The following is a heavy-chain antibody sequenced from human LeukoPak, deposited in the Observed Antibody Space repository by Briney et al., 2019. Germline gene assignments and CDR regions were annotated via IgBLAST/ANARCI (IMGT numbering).Heavy chain of an antibody. CDR2: IYILGSA. Sequence: GGSLRLSCAVSGFTVSNNYMSWVRQAPGKGLEWVSVIYILGSAYYADSVKGRFTISRDNSKNTLYLQMNSLRAEDTAVYYCAKLTPAIDYWGQGTLVTVSS. CDR3: AKLTPAIDY. CDR1: GFTVSNNY. V-gene: IGHV3-66*01. D-gene: IGHD2-15*01. J-gene: IGHJ4*02.